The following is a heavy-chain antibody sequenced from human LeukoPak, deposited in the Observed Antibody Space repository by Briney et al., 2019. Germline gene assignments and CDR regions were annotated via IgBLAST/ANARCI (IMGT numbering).Heavy chain of an antibody. CDR1: GFTLSDYG. D-gene: IGHD6-6*01. CDR3: AKGRSSSSHYIGDY. Sequence: GGSLRLSCVASGFTLSDYGMSWARQAPGKGLEWISYITMNSVKFYADSVRGRFTISRDNSKDILDLQMNSLRAGDTAVYYCAKGRSSSSHYIGDYWGQGILVTVSS. CDR2: ITMNSVK. J-gene: IGHJ4*02. V-gene: IGHV3-23*01.